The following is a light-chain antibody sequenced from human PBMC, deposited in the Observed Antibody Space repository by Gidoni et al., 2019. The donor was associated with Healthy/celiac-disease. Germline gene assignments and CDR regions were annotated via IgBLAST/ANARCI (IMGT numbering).Light chain of an antibody. Sequence: EIVLTQSPATLSLSPGERATLACGASQRVRSSYLAWYQQKPGLAPRLLIYDASSRATGIPDRFSGSGSGTDFTLTISRLEPEDFAVYYCQQYGSSPRTFGQXTKVEIK. CDR2: DAS. CDR3: QQYGSSPRT. J-gene: IGKJ1*01. CDR1: QRVRSSY. V-gene: IGKV3D-20*01.